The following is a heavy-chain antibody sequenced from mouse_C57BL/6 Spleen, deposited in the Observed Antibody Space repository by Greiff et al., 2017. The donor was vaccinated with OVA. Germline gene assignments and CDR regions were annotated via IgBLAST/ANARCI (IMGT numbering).Heavy chain of an antibody. D-gene: IGHD2-1*01. J-gene: IGHJ3*01. CDR2: ISSGSSTI. Sequence: EVMLVESGGGLVKPGGSLKLSCAASGFTFSDYGMHWVRQAPEKGLEWVAYISSGSSTIYYADTVKGRFTISRDNAKNTLFLQMTSLRSEDTARYYCARPIYYGNPFAYWGQGTLVTVSA. V-gene: IGHV5-17*01. CDR1: GFTFSDYG. CDR3: ARPIYYGNPFAY.